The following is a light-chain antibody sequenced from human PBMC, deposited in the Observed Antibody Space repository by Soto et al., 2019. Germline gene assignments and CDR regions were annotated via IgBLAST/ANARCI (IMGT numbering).Light chain of an antibody. J-gene: IGLJ2*01. CDR3: VLYLPSGIWV. CDR2: STN. CDR1: SGSVSTSYY. Sequence: QTVVTQEPSFSVSPGGTVTLTCGLSSGSVSTSYYPSWYQQTPGQAPRTLIYSTNTRSSGVPDRFSGSILGNKAALTITGAQADDEYDYYCVLYLPSGIWVFGGGTKVTVL. V-gene: IGLV8-61*01.